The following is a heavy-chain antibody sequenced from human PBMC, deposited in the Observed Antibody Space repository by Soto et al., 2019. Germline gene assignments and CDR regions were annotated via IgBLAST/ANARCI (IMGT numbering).Heavy chain of an antibody. CDR2: ISYDGSNK. CDR1: GFTFSSYG. D-gene: IGHD2-2*01. Sequence: PGGSLRLSCAASGFTFSSYGMHWVRQAPGKGLEWVAVISYDGSNKYYADSVKGRFTISRDNSKNTLYLQMNSLRAEDTAVYYCAKDRVRDIVVVPADIDYWGQGTLVTVSS. J-gene: IGHJ4*02. V-gene: IGHV3-30*18. CDR3: AKDRVRDIVVVPADIDY.